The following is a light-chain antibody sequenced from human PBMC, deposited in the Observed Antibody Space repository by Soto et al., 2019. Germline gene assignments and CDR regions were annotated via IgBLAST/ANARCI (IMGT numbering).Light chain of an antibody. CDR2: EAS. CDR1: QSISSW. V-gene: IGKV1-5*01. CDR3: QQYYSDWT. Sequence: VDRVTIPCRASQSISSWLAWYQQKPGTAPKLLIYEASNLESGVPSRFSGSGSGTEFTLTISSLQPDDFATYYCQQYYSDWTFGQGSKVDI. J-gene: IGKJ1*01.